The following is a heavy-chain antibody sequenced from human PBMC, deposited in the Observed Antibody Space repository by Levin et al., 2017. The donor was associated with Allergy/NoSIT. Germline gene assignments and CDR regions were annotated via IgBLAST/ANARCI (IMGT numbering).Heavy chain of an antibody. V-gene: IGHV3-7*01. J-gene: IGHJ4*02. Sequence: GGSLRLSCAGSGFTFTWYWMTWVRQAPGQGLEWVATIKPDESEKYYVDSVKGRFTISRDNAKNSLYLQMNNLRAEDTAVYYGARGDWWLQFYSWGQGTLVTVSS. CDR1: GFTFTWYW. CDR2: IKPDESEK. D-gene: IGHD5-24*01. CDR3: ARGDWWLQFYS.